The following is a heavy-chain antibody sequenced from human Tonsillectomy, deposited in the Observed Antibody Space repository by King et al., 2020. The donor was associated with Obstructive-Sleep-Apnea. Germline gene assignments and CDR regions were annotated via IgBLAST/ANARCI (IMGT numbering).Heavy chain of an antibody. V-gene: IGHV3-66*01. CDR2: IYNGSST. CDR3: ARDPPIVGATGGC. CDR1: GFTVSSNY. Sequence: VQLVGSGGGLVQPGGSLRLSCAASGFTVSSNYISWVRQAPGKGPECVSVIYNGSSTYYADPVKGRFTISRDNSRNTLYLQMNSLRAEDTAVYYCARDPPIVGATGGCWGQGTLVTVSS. D-gene: IGHD1-26*01. J-gene: IGHJ4*02.